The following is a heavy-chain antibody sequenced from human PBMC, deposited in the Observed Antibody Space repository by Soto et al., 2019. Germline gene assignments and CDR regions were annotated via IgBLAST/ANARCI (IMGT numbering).Heavy chain of an antibody. J-gene: IGHJ6*02. V-gene: IGHV4-30-4*01. D-gene: IGHD2-15*01. Sequence: SETLSLTCTVSGGSISSGDYYWSWIRQPPGKGLEWIGYIYYSGSTYYNPSLKSRVTISVDTSKNQFSLKLSSVTAADTAVYYCARVTQVVAATHRYYYYGMAVWGQGTTVTVSS. CDR1: GGSISSGDYY. CDR3: ARVTQVVAATHRYYYYGMAV. CDR2: IYYSGST.